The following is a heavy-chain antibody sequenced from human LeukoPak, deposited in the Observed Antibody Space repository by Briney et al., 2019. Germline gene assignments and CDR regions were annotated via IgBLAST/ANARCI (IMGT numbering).Heavy chain of an antibody. CDR1: GGSISSYY. CDR2: IYYSGST. D-gene: IGHD6-13*01. Sequence: SQTLSLTCTVSGGSISSYYWSWIRQPPGKGLEWIGHIYYSGSTNYNPSLKSRVTISVDTSKNQFSLKLSSVTAADTAVYYCARAPGGCYSSSCLDYWGQGTLVTVSS. J-gene: IGHJ4*02. CDR3: ARAPGGCYSSSCLDY. V-gene: IGHV4-59*01.